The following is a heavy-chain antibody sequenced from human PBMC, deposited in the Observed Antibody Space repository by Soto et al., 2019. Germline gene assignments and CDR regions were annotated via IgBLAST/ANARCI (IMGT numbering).Heavy chain of an antibody. CDR2: INPSDGNT. CDR1: GYTFTSYY. Sequence: ASVEVSCKASGYTFTSYYMHQVRQAPGQGLEWMGRINPSDGNTSYAQKFQGRVTMTTDTSTSTAYMELRSLRSDDTAVYYCARDPRIAVAGTSGAFDIWGQGTMVTVSS. D-gene: IGHD6-19*01. V-gene: IGHV1-46*01. CDR3: ARDPRIAVAGTSGAFDI. J-gene: IGHJ3*02.